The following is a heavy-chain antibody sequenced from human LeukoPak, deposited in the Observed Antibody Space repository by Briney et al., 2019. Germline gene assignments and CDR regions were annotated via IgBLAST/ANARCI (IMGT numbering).Heavy chain of an antibody. J-gene: IGHJ4*02. CDR2: ISSSSSYI. CDR1: GFTFSRHG. V-gene: IGHV3-21*01. Sequence: GGSLRLSCVASGFTFSRHGMNWVRQAPGKGLEWVSSISSSSSYIYYADSVKGRFTISRDNAKNSLYLQMNSLRAEDTAVYYCARRGIAAAGTFDYWGQGTLVTVSS. CDR3: ARRGIAAAGTFDY. D-gene: IGHD6-13*01.